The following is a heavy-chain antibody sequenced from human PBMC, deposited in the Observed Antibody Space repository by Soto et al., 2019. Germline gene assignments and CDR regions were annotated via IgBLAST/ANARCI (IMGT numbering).Heavy chain of an antibody. CDR1: GFTFSSYA. V-gene: IGHV3-30-3*01. D-gene: IGHD3-22*01. CDR2: ISYDGSNK. Sequence: QVQLVESGGGVVQPGRSLRLSCAASGFTFSSYAMHWVRQAPGKGLEWVAVISYDGSNKYYADSVKGRFTISRDNSKNTLYLQMNSLRAEDTAVYYCARGRHDSSGYYDGGGMDVWGQGTTVTVSS. CDR3: ARGRHDSSGYYDGGGMDV. J-gene: IGHJ6*02.